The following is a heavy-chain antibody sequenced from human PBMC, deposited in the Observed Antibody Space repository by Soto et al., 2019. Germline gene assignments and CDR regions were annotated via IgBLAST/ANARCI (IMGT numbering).Heavy chain of an antibody. CDR3: ARRLFGSGWTLDS. CDR1: GASITTYY. CDR2: VYHTGST. D-gene: IGHD6-19*01. Sequence: SETLSLTCDVSGASITTYYWSWIRQAPGKGLEWIGNVYHTGSTDYNSSLRSRVTISGDTSKNQFSLNMNSVTAADTAVYYCARRLFGSGWTLDSWGQGALVTISS. V-gene: IGHV4-59*13. J-gene: IGHJ4*02.